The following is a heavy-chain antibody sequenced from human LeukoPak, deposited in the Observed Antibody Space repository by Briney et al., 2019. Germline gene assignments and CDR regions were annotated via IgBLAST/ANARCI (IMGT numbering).Heavy chain of an antibody. V-gene: IGHV1-46*01. CDR3: ARGLPDSESNYVWGSTDGYYYYMDV. CDR1: GYTFTSYY. CDR2: INPSGGST. J-gene: IGHJ6*03. D-gene: IGHD3-16*01. Sequence: GASVKVSCKASGYTFTSYYMHWVRQAPGQGLEWMGIINPSGGSTSYAQKFQGRVTMTRNTSISTAYMELSSLRSEDTAVYYCARGLPDSESNYVWGSTDGYYYYMDVCGKGTTVTISS.